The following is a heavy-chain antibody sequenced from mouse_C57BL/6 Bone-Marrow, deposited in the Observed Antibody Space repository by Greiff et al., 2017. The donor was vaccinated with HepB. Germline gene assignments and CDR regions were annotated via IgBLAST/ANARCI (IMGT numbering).Heavy chain of an antibody. Sequence: VQLQQPGTELVKPGASVKLSCTASGYTFTSYWMHWVKQRPGQGLEWIGNINPSNGGNNYNEKFKSKATLTVDKATSTAYMQLSSLTSEDSAVYYCARRCGYSNCEWYVDVWGTGTTVTVTT. J-gene: IGHJ1*03. D-gene: IGHD2-5*01. CDR3: ARRCGYSNCEWYVDV. V-gene: IGHV1-53*01. CDR2: INPSNGGN. CDR1: GYTFTSYW.